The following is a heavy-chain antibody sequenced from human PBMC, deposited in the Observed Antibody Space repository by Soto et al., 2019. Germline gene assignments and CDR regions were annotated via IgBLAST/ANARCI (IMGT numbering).Heavy chain of an antibody. Sequence: GESLKISCAASGFTFSSYAMSWVRQAPGKGLEWVSAISGSGGSTYYADSVKGRFTISRDNSKNTLYLQMNSLRAEDTAVYYCAKEEPEPTGYFDYWGQGTLVTVSS. CDR2: ISGSGGST. CDR1: GFTFSSYA. J-gene: IGHJ4*02. CDR3: AKEEPEPTGYFDY. V-gene: IGHV3-23*01. D-gene: IGHD1-1*01.